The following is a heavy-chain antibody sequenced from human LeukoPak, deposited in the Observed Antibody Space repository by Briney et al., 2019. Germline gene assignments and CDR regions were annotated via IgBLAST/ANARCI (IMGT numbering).Heavy chain of an antibody. Sequence: ASVKVSCKASGYTFTSYGISWVRQAPGQGLEWMGWINPNNGNTNYAQNLQGRVTMTTDTSTSTAYMDLRSLISDDTAVYYCARGGWGSHNSEFDYWGQGTLVTVSS. CDR1: GYTFTSYG. D-gene: IGHD3-16*01. CDR2: INPNNGNT. V-gene: IGHV1-18*01. J-gene: IGHJ4*02. CDR3: ARGGWGSHNSEFDY.